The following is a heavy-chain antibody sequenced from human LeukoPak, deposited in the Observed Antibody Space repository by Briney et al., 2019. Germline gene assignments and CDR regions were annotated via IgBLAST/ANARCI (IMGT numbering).Heavy chain of an antibody. CDR3: ARGGEEASLDY. CDR1: GFTFSSFW. J-gene: IGHJ4*02. V-gene: IGHV3-74*01. CDR2: INSDGTVT. D-gene: IGHD3-10*01. Sequence: AVGSLRLSCAASGFTFSSFWMHWVRQAPGKGLMWVSRINSDGTVTSYADSVRGRFTVSRDNAKNTLYPQMNSLRAEDTAVYYCARGGEEASLDYWGQGTLVTVSS.